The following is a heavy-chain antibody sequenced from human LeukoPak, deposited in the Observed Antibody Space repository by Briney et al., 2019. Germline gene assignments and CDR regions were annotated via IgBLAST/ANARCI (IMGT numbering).Heavy chain of an antibody. Sequence: ASVKVSCKASGYTFTSSYMHWVRQAPGQGLEWMGIINRSGGSTSYAQKFQGRVTMTRDTSISTAYMELSRLRSDDTAVYYCARGRSSWYDLDYWGQGTLVTVSS. V-gene: IGHV1-46*01. J-gene: IGHJ4*02. CDR3: ARGRSSWYDLDY. CDR2: INRSGGST. CDR1: GYTFTSSY. D-gene: IGHD6-13*01.